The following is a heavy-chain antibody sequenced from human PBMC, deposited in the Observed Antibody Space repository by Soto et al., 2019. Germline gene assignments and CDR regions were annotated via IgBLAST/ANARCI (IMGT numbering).Heavy chain of an antibody. V-gene: IGHV3-53*04. J-gene: IGHJ5*02. Sequence: EVQLVESGGGLVQPGGSLRLSCAASGFTVSSNYMSWVRQAPGKGLEWVSVLYSGGSTYYADSVKGRFTISRHNSKNTLYLQMNSLRAEDTAVYYCARGRDCGGDCPNWFDPWGQGTLVTVSS. CDR1: GFTVSSNY. CDR2: LYSGGST. D-gene: IGHD2-21*02. CDR3: ARGRDCGGDCPNWFDP.